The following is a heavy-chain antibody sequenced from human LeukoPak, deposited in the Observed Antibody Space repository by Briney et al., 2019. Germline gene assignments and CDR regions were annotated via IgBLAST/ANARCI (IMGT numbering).Heavy chain of an antibody. CDR1: GFTFSSYG. V-gene: IGHV4-39*01. J-gene: IGHJ4*02. Sequence: GTLRLSCAASGFTFSSYGMSWVRQPPGKGLEWIGSIYYSGSTYYNPSLKSRVTISVDTSKNQFSLKLSSVTAADTAVYYCARHKAWGYCSGGSCYPQPNYFDYWGQGTLVTVSS. D-gene: IGHD2-15*01. CDR2: IYYSGST. CDR3: ARHKAWGYCSGGSCYPQPNYFDY.